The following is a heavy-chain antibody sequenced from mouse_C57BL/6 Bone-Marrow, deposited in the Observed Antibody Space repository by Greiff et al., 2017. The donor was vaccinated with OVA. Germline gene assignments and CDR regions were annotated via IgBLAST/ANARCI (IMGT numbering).Heavy chain of an antibody. J-gene: IGHJ2*01. CDR1: GYTFTSYW. Sequence: QVHVKQSGAELVKPGASVTMSCKASGYTFTSYWITWVQQRPGQGLEWIGDIYPGSGSTNYNEKFKSKATLTVDTSSSTAYMQLSSLTSEDSAVDDCARGYDGSSYEDYWGQGTTLTVSA. CDR3: ARGYDGSSYEDY. V-gene: IGHV1-55*01. CDR2: IYPGSGST. D-gene: IGHD1-1*01.